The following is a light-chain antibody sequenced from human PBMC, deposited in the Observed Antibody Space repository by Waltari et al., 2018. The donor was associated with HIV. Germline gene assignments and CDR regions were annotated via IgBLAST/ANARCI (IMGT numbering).Light chain of an antibody. Sequence: QSALTQPPSASGSPGQSVTISCPGTSSDVGGYNYFSWYQQHPGKAPKLMIYEVTKRPSGVPYRFSGSKSGNTASLTVSGLQAEDEADYYCSSYAGSSNLRVFGGGTKLTVL. CDR1: SSDVGGYNY. V-gene: IGLV2-8*01. J-gene: IGLJ2*01. CDR3: SSYAGSSNLRV. CDR2: EVT.